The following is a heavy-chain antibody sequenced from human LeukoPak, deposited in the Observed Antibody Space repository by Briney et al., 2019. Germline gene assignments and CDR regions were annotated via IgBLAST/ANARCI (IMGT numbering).Heavy chain of an antibody. CDR3: AKDLYYDSSGPFDY. Sequence: GGSLRLSCAASGFTFSSYGMDWVRQAPGKGLEWVAVIWYDGSNKYYADSVKGRFTISRDNSKNTLYLQMNSLRAEDTAVYYCAKDLYYDSSGPFDYWGQGTLVTVSS. CDR2: IWYDGSNK. CDR1: GFTFSSYG. V-gene: IGHV3-33*06. J-gene: IGHJ4*02. D-gene: IGHD3-22*01.